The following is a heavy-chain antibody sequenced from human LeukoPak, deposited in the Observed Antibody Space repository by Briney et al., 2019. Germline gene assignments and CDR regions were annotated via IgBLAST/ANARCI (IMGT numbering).Heavy chain of an antibody. CDR3: ARGNWNSLGAFDY. CDR2: IYYSGST. CDR1: GGSISSGDYY. D-gene: IGHD1-7*01. J-gene: IGHJ4*02. V-gene: IGHV4-30-4*01. Sequence: PSQTLSLTCTVSGGSISSGDYYWSWIRLPPGKGLEWIGYIYYSGSTYYNPSLKSRVTISVDTSKNQFSLKLSSVTAADTAVYYCARGNWNSLGAFDYWGQGTLVTVSS.